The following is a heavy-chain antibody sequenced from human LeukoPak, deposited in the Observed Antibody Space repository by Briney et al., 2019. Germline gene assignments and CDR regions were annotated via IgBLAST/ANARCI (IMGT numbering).Heavy chain of an antibody. CDR1: GFTFSSYE. D-gene: IGHD3-22*01. CDR3: ARAGGLYYDSSGAFDY. Sequence: GGSLRLSCAASGFTFSSYEMNWVRQAPGKGLEWVSYIRSSGSTIYYADSVKGRFTISRDNAKNSLYLQMNSLRAEDTAVYYCARAGGLYYDSSGAFDYWGQGTLVTVSS. J-gene: IGHJ4*02. CDR2: IRSSGSTI. V-gene: IGHV3-48*03.